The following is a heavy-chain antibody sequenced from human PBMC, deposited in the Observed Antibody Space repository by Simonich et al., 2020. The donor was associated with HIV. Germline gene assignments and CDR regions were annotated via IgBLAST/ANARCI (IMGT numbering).Heavy chain of an antibody. J-gene: IGHJ4*02. CDR2: ISWKSGSR. D-gene: IGHD6-6*01. Sequence: EVQLVESGGGLVQPGRSLRLSCAASGFTFDDYSMHWVRQARGKGLEGVAGISWKSGSRGYADSVKGRFTIARDNAKNSLYLQMNSLRAEDMALYYCAKDRYSSSSGSFDYWGQGTLVTVSS. V-gene: IGHV3-9*03. CDR3: AKDRYSSSSGSFDY. CDR1: GFTFDDYS.